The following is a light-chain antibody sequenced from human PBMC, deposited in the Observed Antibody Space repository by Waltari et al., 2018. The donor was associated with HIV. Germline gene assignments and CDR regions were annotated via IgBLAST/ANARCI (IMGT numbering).Light chain of an antibody. CDR1: NRDVCGYNY. CDR2: DVS. CDR3: CSYAGSSWV. J-gene: IGLJ3*02. V-gene: IGLV2-11*01. Sequence: QSALTQPPSVSGSPGQSLTPPCPGTNRDVCGYNYFSWYQQHPGKAPKLMIYDVSKRPSGVPDRFSGSKSGNTASLTISGLQAEDEADYYCCSYAGSSWVFGGGTKLTVL.